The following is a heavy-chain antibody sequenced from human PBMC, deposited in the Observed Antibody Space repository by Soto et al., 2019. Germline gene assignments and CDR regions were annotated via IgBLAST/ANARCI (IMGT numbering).Heavy chain of an antibody. V-gene: IGHV1-24*01. Sequence: GASVKVSCKVSGYTLTELSMHWVRQAPGKGLEWMGGFDPEDGETIYAQKFQGRVTMTEDTSTDTAYMELSSLRSEDTAVYYCATPPDIVVVPAATQFDYWGQGTLVTVSS. CDR2: FDPEDGET. CDR3: ATPPDIVVVPAATQFDY. D-gene: IGHD2-2*01. J-gene: IGHJ4*02. CDR1: GYTLTELS.